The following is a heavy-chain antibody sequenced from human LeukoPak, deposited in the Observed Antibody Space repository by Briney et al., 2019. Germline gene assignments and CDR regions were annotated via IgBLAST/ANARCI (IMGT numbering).Heavy chain of an antibody. CDR1: GASISSYY. CDR2: IHYSGST. V-gene: IGHV4-59*12. CDR3: ARDTYYSGSGTYFEDYFDS. Sequence: SETLSLTCTVSGASISSYYWSWIRQPPGKGLEWIGYIHYSGSTNYNPSLKGRVTMSPDTSRNQFSLKLNSVTAPDTAVYYCARDTYYSGSGTYFEDYFDSWGQGILVTVSS. D-gene: IGHD3-10*01. J-gene: IGHJ4*02.